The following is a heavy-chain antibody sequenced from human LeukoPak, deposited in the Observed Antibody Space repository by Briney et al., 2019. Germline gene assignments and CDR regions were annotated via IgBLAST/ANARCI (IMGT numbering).Heavy chain of an antibody. Sequence: GGSLRLSCSASGFTFSNYAMSWVRQAPGKGLEWVSAINDGVGRAFYADAVRGRFTISRDNAKNSLYLQMNSLRAEDTAVYYCARVSSWYGNLDYWGQGTLVTVSS. V-gene: IGHV3-23*01. CDR3: ARVSSWYGNLDY. J-gene: IGHJ4*02. D-gene: IGHD6-13*01. CDR2: INDGVGRA. CDR1: GFTFSNYA.